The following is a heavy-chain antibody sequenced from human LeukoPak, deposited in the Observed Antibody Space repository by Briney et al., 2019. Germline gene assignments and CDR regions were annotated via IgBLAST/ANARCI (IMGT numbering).Heavy chain of an antibody. Sequence: PGGSLRLSCVVSGFTFSDHDMNWVRQAPGKGPEWIAHSRKKLYGYTTEYAASVIGRFTISRDDSKNLLYLQMNSLKTEDTAVYYCTTDWITMIAYDYWGQGTLVTVSS. D-gene: IGHD3-22*01. CDR1: GFTFSDHD. V-gene: IGHV3-72*01. J-gene: IGHJ4*02. CDR3: TTDWITMIAYDY. CDR2: SRKKLYGYTT.